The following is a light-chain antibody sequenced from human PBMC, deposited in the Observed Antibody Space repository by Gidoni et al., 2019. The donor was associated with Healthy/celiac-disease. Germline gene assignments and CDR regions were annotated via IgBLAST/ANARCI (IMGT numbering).Light chain of an antibody. CDR1: QSVSSSY. J-gene: IGKJ2*01. V-gene: IGKV3-20*01. Sequence: EIVLTQSPCTLSLSPGERATLSCRASQSVSSSYLAWYQQTPGQAPRLLIYSASSRATGIPDRCSGSGSVTDFTLTISRLGPEDFAVYYCQQYGSSPNTFGQGTKLEIK. CDR3: QQYGSSPNT. CDR2: SAS.